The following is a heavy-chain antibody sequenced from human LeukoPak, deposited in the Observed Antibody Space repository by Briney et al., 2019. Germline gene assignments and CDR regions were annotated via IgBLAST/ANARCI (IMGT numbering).Heavy chain of an antibody. Sequence: SETLSLTCTVSGGSISSYCWSWIRQPPGKGLEWIGYIYYSGSTNYNPSLKSRVTISVDTSKNQFSLKLSSVTAADTAVYYCARLGITIFGVAVEAFDIWGQGTMVTVSS. V-gene: IGHV4-59*01. CDR2: IYYSGST. J-gene: IGHJ3*02. CDR1: GGSISSYC. CDR3: ARLGITIFGVAVEAFDI. D-gene: IGHD3-3*01.